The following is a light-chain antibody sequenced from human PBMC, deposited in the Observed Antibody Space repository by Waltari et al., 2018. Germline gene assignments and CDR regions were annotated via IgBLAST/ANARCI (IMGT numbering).Light chain of an antibody. CDR2: WAS. Sequence: DIVMTQSRDSLALPLSDRATITCKCTQSLLYSSNNKNYLAWYQQKSGQPPKLRISWASTRESGVPDRFSGSGSGTDFTLTISSLQAEDVAAYYCQQYYSSPATFGQGTKLEIK. V-gene: IGKV4-1*01. CDR3: QQYYSSPAT. J-gene: IGKJ2*01. CDR1: QSLLYSSNNKNY.